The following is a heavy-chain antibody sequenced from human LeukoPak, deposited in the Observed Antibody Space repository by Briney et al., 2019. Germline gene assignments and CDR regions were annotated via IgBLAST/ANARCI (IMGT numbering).Heavy chain of an antibody. Sequence: ASVKVSCKASGYTFTGYYMHWVRQAPGQGLEWMGWINPNSGGTNYAQKFQGRVTMTKDTSISTAYMELSRLRSDDTAVYYCAWGFIAGGGYFDYWGQGTLVTVSS. CDR2: INPNSGGT. D-gene: IGHD6-13*01. CDR1: GYTFTGYY. J-gene: IGHJ4*02. V-gene: IGHV1-2*02. CDR3: AWGFIAGGGYFDY.